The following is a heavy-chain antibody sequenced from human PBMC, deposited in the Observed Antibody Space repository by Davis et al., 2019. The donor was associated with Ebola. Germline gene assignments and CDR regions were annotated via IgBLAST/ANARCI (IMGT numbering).Heavy chain of an antibody. CDR2: LNGDGSKT. D-gene: IGHD3-9*01. CDR3: AKGTYVLPVFEWVRWGTHYYAMDV. Sequence: GESLKISCAASGFTFDNYAMHWVRQAPGKGLEWVSLLNGDGSKTFYSDSVKGRFTSSRDNSKGSLFLQMNSLRPEDTALYYCAKGTYVLPVFEWVRWGTHYYAMDVWGQGTTVTVS. V-gene: IGHV3-43*02. CDR1: GFTFDNYA. J-gene: IGHJ6*02.